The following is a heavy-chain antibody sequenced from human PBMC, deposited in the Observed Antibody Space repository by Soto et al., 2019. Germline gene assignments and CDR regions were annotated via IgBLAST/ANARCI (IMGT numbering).Heavy chain of an antibody. CDR2: IIPIFGTA. CDR3: ARGDTVTTGYWYCDL. Sequence: QVQLVQSGAEVKKPGSSVKVSCKASGGTYSSYAISWVRQAPGQGIEWMGGIIPIFGTANYAQKFQGRVTITGDESTSTSYMELSSLRSEDTAVYYCARGDTVTTGYWYCDLWGRGTLVTFSA. J-gene: IGHJ2*01. V-gene: IGHV1-69*01. D-gene: IGHD4-17*01. CDR1: GGTYSSYA.